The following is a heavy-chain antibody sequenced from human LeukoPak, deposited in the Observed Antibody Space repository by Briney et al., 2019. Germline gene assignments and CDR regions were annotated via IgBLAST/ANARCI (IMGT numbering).Heavy chain of an antibody. CDR1: GLTFSRYW. V-gene: IGHV3-7*04. Sequence: GGSLRLSCAASGLTFSRYWMSWGRQAPGKGLEWVANIKQDGSENYFVDSVKGRFTISRDNARNSLYLQLNSVRAEDTAVYYCARSYYGSGTSYGMDVWGQGTTVTVSS. J-gene: IGHJ6*02. CDR3: ARSYYGSGTSYGMDV. D-gene: IGHD3-10*01. CDR2: IKQDGSEN.